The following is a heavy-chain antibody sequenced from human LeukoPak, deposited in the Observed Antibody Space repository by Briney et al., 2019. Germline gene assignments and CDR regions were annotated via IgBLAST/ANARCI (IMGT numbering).Heavy chain of an antibody. Sequence: PSGTLSLTCAVSGGSINTYYWSWIRQPPGKGLEWVGYIYSTGNTNYNPSLKGRVTISLDTSKNQFSLNLSSVTAADTAVYYCAKHDTVFGAAHFYMDVWGKGTTVTVSS. CDR2: IYSTGNT. CDR3: AKHDTVFGAAHFYMDV. J-gene: IGHJ6*03. CDR1: GGSINTYY. V-gene: IGHV4-4*09. D-gene: IGHD3-3*01.